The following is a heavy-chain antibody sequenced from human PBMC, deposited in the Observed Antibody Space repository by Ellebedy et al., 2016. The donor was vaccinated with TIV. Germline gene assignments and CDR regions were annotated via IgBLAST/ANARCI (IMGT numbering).Heavy chain of an antibody. V-gene: IGHV4-39*07. Sequence: GSLRLSXTVSGGSVSSANYYWSWIRQPPGKGLEWIGEINHSGSTNYNPSLKSRVTISVDTSKNQFSLKLSSVTAADTAVYYCARGMYYYDSSGYYRYWGQGTLVTVSS. J-gene: IGHJ4*02. D-gene: IGHD3-22*01. CDR3: ARGMYYYDSSGYYRY. CDR1: GGSVSSANYY. CDR2: INHSGST.